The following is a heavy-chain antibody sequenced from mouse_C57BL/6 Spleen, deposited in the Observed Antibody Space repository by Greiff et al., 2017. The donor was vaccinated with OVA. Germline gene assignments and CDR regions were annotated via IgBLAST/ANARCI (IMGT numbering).Heavy chain of an antibody. CDR2: IDPENGDT. V-gene: IGHV14-4*01. CDR3: ICGSNFYYAMDY. Sequence: VQLKQSGAELVRPGASVKLSCTASGFNIKDDYMHWVKQRPEQGLEWIGWIDPENGDTEYASKFQGKATITADTSSNTAYLQLSSLTSEDSAVYYCICGSNFYYAMDYWGQGTSVTVSS. J-gene: IGHJ4*01. D-gene: IGHD1-1*01. CDR1: GFNIKDDY.